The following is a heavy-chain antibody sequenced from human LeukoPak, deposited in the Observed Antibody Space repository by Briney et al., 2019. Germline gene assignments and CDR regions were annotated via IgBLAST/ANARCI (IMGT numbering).Heavy chain of an antibody. D-gene: IGHD6-13*01. J-gene: IGHJ6*02. CDR3: ARFGIAAAGNYYYGMDV. Sequence: GGSLGLSCAASGFTFSSYSMNWVRQAPGKGLEWVSYISSSSSTIYYADSVKGRFTISRDNAKNSLYLQMNSLRAEDTAVYYCARFGIAAAGNYYYGMDVWGQGTTVTVSS. V-gene: IGHV3-48*04. CDR2: ISSSSSTI. CDR1: GFTFSSYS.